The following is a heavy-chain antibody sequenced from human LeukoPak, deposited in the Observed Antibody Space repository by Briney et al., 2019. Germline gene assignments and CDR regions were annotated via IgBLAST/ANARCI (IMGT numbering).Heavy chain of an antibody. D-gene: IGHD5-24*01. CDR1: GFTFSSYG. Sequence: GGSLRLSCAASGFTFSSYGMHWVRQAPGKGLEWVAFIRYDGSNKYYADSVKGRFTISRDNANNSLYLQMNSLRAEDTAVYYCAREITNPDWLDPWGQGTLVTVSS. J-gene: IGHJ5*02. CDR2: IRYDGSNK. CDR3: AREITNPDWLDP. V-gene: IGHV3-30*02.